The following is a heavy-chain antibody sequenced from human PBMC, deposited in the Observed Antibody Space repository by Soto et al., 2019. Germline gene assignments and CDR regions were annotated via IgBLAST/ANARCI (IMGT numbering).Heavy chain of an antibody. V-gene: IGHV3-23*01. CDR3: AKLLAGKFSDN. CDR1: GFTFSNNS. J-gene: IGHJ4*02. Sequence: EVQLLESGGGLVQPGGSLRLSCAASGFTFSNNSMTWVRQAPGKGLEWVSAISSGGVNTYYADSVKGRFTISRDNSKNTLYLQMSSLRAEDTAVYYCAKLLAGKFSDNWGQGSLVTVSS. CDR2: ISSGGVNT.